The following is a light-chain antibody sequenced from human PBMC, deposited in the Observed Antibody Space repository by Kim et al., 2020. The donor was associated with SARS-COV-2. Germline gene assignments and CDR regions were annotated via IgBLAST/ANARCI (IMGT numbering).Light chain of an antibody. J-gene: IGKJ1*01. V-gene: IGKV1-5*03. CDR1: QNVNIW. Sequence: PASVGDTVTITCRASQNVNIWLAWYQQKPGQVPKLLIHKTSGVQRGVPSRFSGGGSGTDFTLTIRSLQPDDFATYYCQQYHTHSTFGQGTKVDIK. CDR2: KTS. CDR3: QQYHTHST.